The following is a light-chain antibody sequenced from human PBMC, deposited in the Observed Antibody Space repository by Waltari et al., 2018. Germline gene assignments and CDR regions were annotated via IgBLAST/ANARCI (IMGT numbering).Light chain of an antibody. CDR1: SSDRWRYNL. CDR2: EGS. J-gene: IGLJ3*02. CDR3: CSYAGSSTR. V-gene: IGLV2-23*01. Sequence: QYAMTQPAALSGSPGHSITISCTGTSSDRWRYNLVSWYQQHPSKAPKLLIYEGSYRPSGVSNRFSGSKSGNTASLTISWLQDEDEADYYCCSYAGSSTRFGGGTKLTVL.